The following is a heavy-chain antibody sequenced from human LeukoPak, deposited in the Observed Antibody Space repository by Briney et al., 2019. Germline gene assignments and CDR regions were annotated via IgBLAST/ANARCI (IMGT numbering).Heavy chain of an antibody. J-gene: IGHJ3*02. CDR3: ARGRSITLLRGVAMSDGFDI. Sequence: KPGGSLRLSCTASGFTFTSYGMNWVRQAPGKGLEWVSFIDTSSSYIYYGDSLKGRVTISRDNAKNSLYLQMNGLRAEDTAVYYCARGRSITLLRGVAMSDGFDIWGQGAMVTVSS. V-gene: IGHV3-21*01. CDR2: IDTSSSYI. D-gene: IGHD3-10*01. CDR1: GFTFTSYG.